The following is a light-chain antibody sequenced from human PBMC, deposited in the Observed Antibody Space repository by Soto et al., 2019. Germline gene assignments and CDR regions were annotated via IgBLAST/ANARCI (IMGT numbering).Light chain of an antibody. CDR3: QQYYNWPRT. V-gene: IGKV3-15*01. J-gene: IGKJ1*01. CDR1: QSVSYY. Sequence: EILMTQSPATLSVSPGERVTFSCRASQSVSYYLAWYQQKPGQAPRLLIFGASARPTGIPARISGSGSGTEFTLTISSLRSEDFAVYFCQQYYNWPRTFGQGTKVDI. CDR2: GAS.